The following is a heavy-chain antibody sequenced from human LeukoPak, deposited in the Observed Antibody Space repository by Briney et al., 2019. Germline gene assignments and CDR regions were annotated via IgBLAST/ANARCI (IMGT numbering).Heavy chain of an antibody. CDR1: GFTFSNYW. J-gene: IGHJ4*02. CDR2: IKQDGNEK. D-gene: IGHD5-18*01. V-gene: IGHV3-7*03. Sequence: GGSLKLSCAASGFTFSNYWMSWVRQAPGKGLEWVANIKQDGNEKYYVDSVKGRFTISRDNAKNSLYLQMNSLEAEDTAVYFCARDRDTAMVTIDYWGQGTLVTVSS. CDR3: ARDRDTAMVTIDY.